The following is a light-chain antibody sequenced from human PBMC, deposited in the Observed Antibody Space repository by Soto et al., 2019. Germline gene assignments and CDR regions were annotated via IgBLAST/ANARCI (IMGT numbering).Light chain of an antibody. Sequence: DIQMTQSPSSLSASVEDRVIITCRASQSISNHLNWYQQKPGKAPKLLIFAASSLQSGVPSRFSGSGSGTDFTLTISSLQLEDFATYYCQQSHSTPLTFGGGTKVDIK. CDR2: AAS. J-gene: IGKJ4*01. V-gene: IGKV1-39*01. CDR3: QQSHSTPLT. CDR1: QSISNH.